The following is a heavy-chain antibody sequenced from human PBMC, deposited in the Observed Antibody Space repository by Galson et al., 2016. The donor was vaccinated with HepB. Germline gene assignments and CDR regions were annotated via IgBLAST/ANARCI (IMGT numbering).Heavy chain of an antibody. CDR2: INPNNGGT. CDR3: ARVGYYGSGTFDY. V-gene: IGHV1-2*02. CDR1: GYTFTVYY. D-gene: IGHD3-10*01. Sequence: SVKVSCKASGYTFTVYYIHWVRQAPGQGPEWMGWINPNNGGTNSAEKFQGRVSMTRDTSMTTAYMQLTRLRSDDTAVYFCARVGYYGSGTFDYWGQGTLVTISS. J-gene: IGHJ4*02.